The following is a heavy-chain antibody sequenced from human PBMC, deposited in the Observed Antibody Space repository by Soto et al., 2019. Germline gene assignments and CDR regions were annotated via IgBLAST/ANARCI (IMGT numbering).Heavy chain of an antibody. CDR2: ISSSSSYI. CDR1: GFTSSSYS. Sequence: PGGSLRLSCAASGFTSSSYSMNWVRQAPGKGLEWVSSISSSSSYIYYADSVKGRFTISRDNAKNSLYLQMNSLRAEDTAVYYCARVDVVKPYYYYYYGMDVWGQGTTVTVSS. J-gene: IGHJ6*02. D-gene: IGHD3-22*01. CDR3: ARVDVVKPYYYYYYGMDV. V-gene: IGHV3-21*01.